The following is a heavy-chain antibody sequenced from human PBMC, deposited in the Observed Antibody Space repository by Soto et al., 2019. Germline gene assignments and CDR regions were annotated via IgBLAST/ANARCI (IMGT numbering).Heavy chain of an antibody. CDR3: ARDKDRLQFGGNYYYAMEV. CDR2: ILPIFPTP. J-gene: IGHJ6*02. D-gene: IGHD5-12*01. V-gene: IGHV1-69*12. Sequence: QVQLVQSGAEVKKPGSSVTVSCKASGGTFGNSAISWVRQAPGQGLEWMGGILPIFPTPDYAQKFQGRVTITADESTSTAYMELTSLRSEDTAVYYCARDKDRLQFGGNYYYAMEVWGQGTTVTVSS. CDR1: GGTFGNSA.